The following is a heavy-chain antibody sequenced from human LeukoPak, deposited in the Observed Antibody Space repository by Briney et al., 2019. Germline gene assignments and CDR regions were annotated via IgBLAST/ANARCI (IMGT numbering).Heavy chain of an antibody. J-gene: IGHJ6*03. CDR1: GYSISTGYY. D-gene: IGHD3-9*01. CDR2: IYYGGNT. V-gene: IGHV4-38-2*02. CDR3: ARGTISMDV. Sequence: SETLSLTCTVSGYSISTGYYWGWIRQPPGKGLEWIGYIYYGGNTDHNPSLKSRVSISVDTSKNQVSLRLTSVTAADTAVYYCARGTISMDVWGRGTAVTISS.